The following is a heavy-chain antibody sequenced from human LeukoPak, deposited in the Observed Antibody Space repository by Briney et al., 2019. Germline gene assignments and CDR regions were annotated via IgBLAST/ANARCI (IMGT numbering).Heavy chain of an antibody. V-gene: IGHV3-48*01. D-gene: IGHD6-6*01. CDR1: GFTFSSYS. J-gene: IGHJ4*02. CDR3: ARGRQGWY. Sequence: GGSLRLSCAASGFTFSSYSMNWVRQAPGKGLEWVSYISSSSSTIYYADSVKGRFTISRDNAKNSLYLQMNSLRAEDTAVYYCARGRQGWYWGQGTLVTVSS. CDR2: ISSSSSTI.